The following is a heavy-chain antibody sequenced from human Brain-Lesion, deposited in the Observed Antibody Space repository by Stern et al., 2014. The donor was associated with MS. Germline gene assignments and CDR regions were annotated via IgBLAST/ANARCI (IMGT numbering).Heavy chain of an antibody. CDR1: GGSVSSTSYA. V-gene: IGHV4-39*01. Sequence: VQLVESGPGLVKPSETLSLTCTVAGGSVSSTSYAWAWIRQPAGKGLEWIGTIYYSGNTYYSPSLKSRLTISLDTSKNQFSLQLRCVTAADTAVYYCAGEEDIRYCSGGSCTGNWFDPWGQGTLVTVSS. J-gene: IGHJ5*02. CDR2: IYYSGNT. D-gene: IGHD2-15*01. CDR3: AGEEDIRYCSGGSCTGNWFDP.